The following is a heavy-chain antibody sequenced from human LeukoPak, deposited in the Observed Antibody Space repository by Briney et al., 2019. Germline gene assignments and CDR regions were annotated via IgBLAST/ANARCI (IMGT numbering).Heavy chain of an antibody. CDR1: GFTFSSYA. Sequence: PGGSLRLSCAASGFTFSSYAMHWVRQAPGKGLEWVAVISCDGSNKYYADSVKGRFTISRDNSKNTPYLQMNSLRAEDTAVYYCARDLGATVTHLYYFDYWGQGTLVTVSS. CDR2: ISCDGSNK. V-gene: IGHV3-30-3*01. J-gene: IGHJ4*02. D-gene: IGHD4-17*01. CDR3: ARDLGATVTHLYYFDY.